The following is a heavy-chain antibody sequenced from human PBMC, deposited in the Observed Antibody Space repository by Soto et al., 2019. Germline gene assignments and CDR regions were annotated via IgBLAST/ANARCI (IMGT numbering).Heavy chain of an antibody. D-gene: IGHD1-1*01. CDR2: IIPIFGTA. CDR3: ARTGTPTPRIDYFDY. Sequence: ASVKVSCKASGGTFSSYAISWVRQAPGQGLEWMGGIIPIFGTANYAQKFQGRVTITADESTSTAYMELSSLRSEDTAVYYCARTGTPTPRIDYFDYWGQGTLVTVSS. J-gene: IGHJ4*02. V-gene: IGHV1-69*13. CDR1: GGTFSSYA.